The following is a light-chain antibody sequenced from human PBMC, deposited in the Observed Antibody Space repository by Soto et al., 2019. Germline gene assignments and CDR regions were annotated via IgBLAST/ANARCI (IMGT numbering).Light chain of an antibody. V-gene: IGKV1-27*01. CDR1: QGISNY. CDR3: QNYNSAPQLT. Sequence: DIQMTQSPSSLSASVGDRVTITCRASQGISNYLAWYQQKPEKVPKLLIYTASTLQSGVPYRFSASGSGTDFTLTISSLQPEDVATYYCQNYNSAPQLTFGGGTKVEIE. J-gene: IGKJ4*01. CDR2: TAS.